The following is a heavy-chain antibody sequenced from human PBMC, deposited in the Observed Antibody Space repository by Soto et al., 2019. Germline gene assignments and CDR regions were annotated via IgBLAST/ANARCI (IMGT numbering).Heavy chain of an antibody. Sequence: ASVKVSCKASGYTFTGYYIHWVRQAPGQGLEWMGWINPNSGGTNYAQEFQGRVTMTRDTSISTAYMELSRLRSDDTAVYYCARDSRGVGYGYYILCGQGPLVTVS. CDR3: ARDSRGVGYGYYIL. CDR1: GYTFTGYY. V-gene: IGHV1-2*02. CDR2: INPNSGGT. D-gene: IGHD4-17*01. J-gene: IGHJ4*02.